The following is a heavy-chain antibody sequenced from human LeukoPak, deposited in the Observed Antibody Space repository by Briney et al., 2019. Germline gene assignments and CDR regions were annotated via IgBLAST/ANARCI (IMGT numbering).Heavy chain of an antibody. CDR2: ISVSVGST. V-gene: IGHV3-23*01. Sequence: GGSLRLSCAASGFTFSSYAMSWVRQAPGKGLEWVSTISVSVGSTYYADSVKGRFTISRDNSKNTLYLQMNSLRAEDTAVYYCAKEGLSIAVAGPLDYWGQGTLVTVSS. D-gene: IGHD6-19*01. CDR1: GFTFSSYA. CDR3: AKEGLSIAVAGPLDY. J-gene: IGHJ4*02.